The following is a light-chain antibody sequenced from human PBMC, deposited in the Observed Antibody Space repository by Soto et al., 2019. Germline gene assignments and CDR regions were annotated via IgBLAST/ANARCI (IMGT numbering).Light chain of an antibody. CDR1: SRNVGSYKL. Sequence: QSVLTQPSSVSGSPGQSITISCTGTSRNVGSYKLVSWYQQHPGKAPKLMIFEVNKRPSGVSNRFSGSKSGNTASLTISGLTVEDEADYYCCSSGGSPTYVFGTGTKVTVL. V-gene: IGLV2-23*02. CDR3: CSSGGSPTYV. J-gene: IGLJ1*01. CDR2: EVN.